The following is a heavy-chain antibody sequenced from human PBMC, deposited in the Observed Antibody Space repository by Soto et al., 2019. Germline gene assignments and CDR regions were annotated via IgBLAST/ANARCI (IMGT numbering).Heavy chain of an antibody. V-gene: IGHV3-30-3*01. D-gene: IGHD6-13*01. J-gene: IGHJ3*02. CDR2: ISYDGSNK. CDR1: GFTFSSYA. Sequence: PGGSLRLSCAASGFTFSSYAMHWVRQAPGKGLEWVAVISYDGSNKYYADSVKGRFTISRDNSKNTLYLQMNSLRAEDTAVYYCARSKARIAAARDDAFDIWGQGTMVTVSS. CDR3: ARSKARIAAARDDAFDI.